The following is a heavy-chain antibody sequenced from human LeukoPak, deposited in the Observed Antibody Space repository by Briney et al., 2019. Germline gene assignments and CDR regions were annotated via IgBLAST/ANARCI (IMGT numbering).Heavy chain of an antibody. V-gene: IGHV3-23*01. CDR3: AKDRSRYDSSAYDFDY. CDR1: GFTFSSYA. CDR2: ISGSGGST. J-gene: IGHJ4*02. Sequence: GGSLRLSCAASGFTFSSYATSWVRQAPGKGLEWVSAISGSGGSTYYADSVKGRFTISRDNSKNTLYLQMNSLRADDTAAYYCAKDRSRYDSSAYDFDYWGQGTLVTVSS. D-gene: IGHD3-22*01.